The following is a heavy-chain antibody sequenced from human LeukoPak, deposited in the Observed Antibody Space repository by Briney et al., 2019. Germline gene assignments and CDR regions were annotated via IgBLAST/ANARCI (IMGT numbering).Heavy chain of an antibody. D-gene: IGHD2/OR15-2a*01. V-gene: IGHV4-34*01. CDR2: INHIGST. Sequence: PSETLSLTCAVYGGSFSGYYWSWIRQRPGKGAEWLGVINHIGSTNYNPSLKSRVTISVDTSKNQFSLKLSSVTAADTAVYYCARDCKGKRYYDYGMDVWGQGTTVTVS. J-gene: IGHJ6*02. CDR1: GGSFSGYY. CDR3: ARDCKGKRYYDYGMDV.